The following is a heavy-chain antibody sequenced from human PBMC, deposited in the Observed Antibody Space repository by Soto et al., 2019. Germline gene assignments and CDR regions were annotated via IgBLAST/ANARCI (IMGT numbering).Heavy chain of an antibody. D-gene: IGHD6-19*01. CDR2: ISGSGGST. V-gene: IGHV3-23*01. CDR1: EVNSGDHA. CDR3: AKTSRVAVAGLPFLLLGF. J-gene: IGHJ4*02. Sequence: AAAEVNSGDHARSRIIKAPGKGLEWVSAISGSGGSTYYADSVKGRFTISRDNSKNTLYLQMNSLRAEDTAVYYCAKTSRVAVAGLPFLLLGFWGQRTFGSVSS.